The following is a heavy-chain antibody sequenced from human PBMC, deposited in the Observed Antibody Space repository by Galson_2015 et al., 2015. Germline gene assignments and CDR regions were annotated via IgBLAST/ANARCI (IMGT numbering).Heavy chain of an antibody. CDR2: FDPEDGET. CDR3: ATSRFVRLLFLVS. V-gene: IGHV1-24*01. J-gene: IGHJ4*02. Sequence: WMGGFDPEDGETIYAQKFQGRVTMTEDTSTDTAYMELSSLRSEDTAVYYCATSRFVRLLFLVSWGQGTLVTVSS. D-gene: IGHD2-21*01.